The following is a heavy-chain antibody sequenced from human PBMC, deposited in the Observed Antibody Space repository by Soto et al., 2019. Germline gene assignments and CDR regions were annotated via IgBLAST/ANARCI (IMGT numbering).Heavy chain of an antibody. CDR3: AREYCSGGSCHGGY. CDR1: GFTFSSYS. D-gene: IGHD2-15*01. Sequence: GGSLRLSCAASGFTFSSYSMNWVRQAPGKGLEWVSSISSSSSYIYYADSVKGRFTISRDNAKNSLYLQMNSLRAEDTAVYYCAREYCSGGSCHGGYWGQGTLVTVSS. J-gene: IGHJ4*02. V-gene: IGHV3-21*01. CDR2: ISSSSSYI.